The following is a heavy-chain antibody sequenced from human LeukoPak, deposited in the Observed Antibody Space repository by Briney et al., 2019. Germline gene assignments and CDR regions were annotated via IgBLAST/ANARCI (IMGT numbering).Heavy chain of an antibody. CDR1: GFTFDDYA. V-gene: IGHV3-9*01. CDR2: ISWNSGSI. Sequence: PGGSLRLSCAASGFTFDDYAMHWVRQAPGKGLEWVSGISWNSGSIGYADSVKGRFTISRDNAKNSLYLQMNSLRAEDTALYYCAKDIEWLRSSNAFDIWGQGTMVTVSS. CDR3: AKDIEWLRSSNAFDI. J-gene: IGHJ3*02. D-gene: IGHD5-12*01.